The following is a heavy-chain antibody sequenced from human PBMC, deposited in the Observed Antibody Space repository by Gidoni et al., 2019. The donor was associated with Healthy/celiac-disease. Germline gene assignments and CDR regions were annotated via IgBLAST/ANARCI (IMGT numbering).Heavy chain of an antibody. CDR3: ARDRGYDFWSGYYYYYGMDV. J-gene: IGHJ6*02. V-gene: IGHV4-59*12. CDR2: IYYSGST. CDR1: GGSISSYY. Sequence: QVQLQVSGPGLVKPSETLSLTCPDSGGSISSYYWSWIRQPPGKGLEWIGYIYYSGSTNYNPSLKSRVTISVDTSKNQFSLKLSSVTAADTAVYYCARDRGYDFWSGYYYYYGMDVWGQGTTVTVSS. D-gene: IGHD3-3*01.